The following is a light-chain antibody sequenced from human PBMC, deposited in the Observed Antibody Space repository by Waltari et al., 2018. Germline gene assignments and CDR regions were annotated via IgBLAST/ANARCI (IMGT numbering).Light chain of an antibody. Sequence: HSALTQPASVSGSPGQSIPISCTGTSSDVGAYNYVPWYQQHPGKAPKLMIYDVSKRPSGVSNRFSGSKSGNTASLTISGLQAEDEADYYCSSYTSSSTLVFGGGTKLTVL. J-gene: IGLJ2*01. CDR2: DVS. CDR1: SSDVGAYNY. CDR3: SSYTSSSTLV. V-gene: IGLV2-14*01.